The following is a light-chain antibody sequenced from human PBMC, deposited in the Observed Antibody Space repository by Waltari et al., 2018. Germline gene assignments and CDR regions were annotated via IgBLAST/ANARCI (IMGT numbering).Light chain of an antibody. J-gene: IGLJ2*01. CDR3: HSYDSSLTAVV. V-gene: IGLV1-40*01. CDR2: SNN. Sequence: QSVLPQPPSVSGAPGQRVTISCPGSSPNIGAGYDVPWDQQLPGTAPKFLISSNNNRPSGVPDRFSGSTSGTSASLAITGLQAEDEADYYCHSYDSSLTAVVFGGGTKLTVL. CDR1: SPNIGAGYD.